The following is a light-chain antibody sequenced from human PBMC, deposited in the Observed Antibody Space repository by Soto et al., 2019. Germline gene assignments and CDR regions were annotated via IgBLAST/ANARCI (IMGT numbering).Light chain of an antibody. CDR3: SSYTSSSTLV. Sequence: QSDLTQPASVSGSPGQSITISCTGTSSDVGGYNYVSWYQQHPGKAPKLMIYEVSNRPSGVSNRFSGSKSGNTASLTISGLQAEDEADYYCSSYTSSSTLVFGGGTKRTVL. V-gene: IGLV2-14*01. CDR2: EVS. CDR1: SSDVGGYNY. J-gene: IGLJ3*02.